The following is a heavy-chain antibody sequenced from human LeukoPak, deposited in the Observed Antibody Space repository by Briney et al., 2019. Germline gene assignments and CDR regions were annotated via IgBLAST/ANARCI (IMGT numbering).Heavy chain of an antibody. Sequence: GGSLRLSCAASGFTFSSYAMHWVRQAPGKGLEWVAVISYDGSNKYYADSVRGRFTISRDNSKNTLYLQMNSLRAEGTAVYYCASLWFGELPFDYWGQGTLVTVSS. V-gene: IGHV3-30*04. CDR1: GFTFSSYA. CDR3: ASLWFGELPFDY. J-gene: IGHJ4*02. CDR2: ISYDGSNK. D-gene: IGHD3-10*01.